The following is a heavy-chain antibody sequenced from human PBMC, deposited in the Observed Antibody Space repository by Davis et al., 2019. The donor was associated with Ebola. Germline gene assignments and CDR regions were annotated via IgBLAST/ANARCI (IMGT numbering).Heavy chain of an antibody. D-gene: IGHD3-3*01. CDR1: GGTFSSYA. CDR3: ARGSQDTTILLDFIY. V-gene: IGHV1-69*13. CDR2: IIPIFGTA. J-gene: IGHJ4*02. Sequence: SVKVSCKASGGTFSSYAISWVRQAPGQGLEWMGGIIPIFGTANYAQKFQGRVTITADESTSTAYMKLSSLRSEDTAVYYCARGSQDTTILLDFIYWGQGTLVTVSS.